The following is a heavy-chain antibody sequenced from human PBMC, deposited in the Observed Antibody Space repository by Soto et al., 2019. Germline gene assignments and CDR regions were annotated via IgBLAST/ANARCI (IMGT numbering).Heavy chain of an antibody. V-gene: IGHV3-30*18. Sequence: QVHLVESGGAVVQPGGSLRLSCAASGFSFSGYGVHWVRQAPGKGLEWVAVLPYDGSYRYHADSVRGRFTISRDNSKNTLYLHMNSLRAEDTAVYYCAKDYSSSSGGYYYYMDVWGKGTTVTVSS. CDR2: LPYDGSYR. CDR3: AKDYSSSSGGYYYYMDV. D-gene: IGHD6-6*01. J-gene: IGHJ6*03. CDR1: GFSFSGYG.